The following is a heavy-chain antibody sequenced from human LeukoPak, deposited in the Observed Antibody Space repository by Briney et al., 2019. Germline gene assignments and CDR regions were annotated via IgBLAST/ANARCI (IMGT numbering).Heavy chain of an antibody. CDR3: AKYAPPTTALTRFFDD. V-gene: IGHV3-53*01. D-gene: IGHD4-17*01. CDR2: ISAGNDI. Sequence: ETLSLTCAVSGGSITSYYWNWIRQPPGKGLEWVSVISAGNDIVYADSVKGRFSISRDSSKNTLYLQMNSLRVEDTAVYYCAKYAPPTTALTRFFDDWGQGTLVTVSS. J-gene: IGHJ4*02. CDR1: GGSITSYY.